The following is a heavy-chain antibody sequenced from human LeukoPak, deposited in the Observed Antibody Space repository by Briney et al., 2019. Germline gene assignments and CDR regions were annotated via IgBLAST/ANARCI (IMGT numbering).Heavy chain of an antibody. CDR1: GFSFSDLY. J-gene: IGHJ4*02. D-gene: IGHD3-22*01. V-gene: IGHV3-72*01. Sequence: PGGSLRLSCAASGFSFSDLYMDWVRQAPGKGLEWVGRTRNKPNSYTTEYAASVKGRFTISRDDSKNSLYLQMNSLKIEDTAVYYCVRAFYESSGSTYYFDYWGQGTLVTVSS. CDR2: TRNKPNSYTT. CDR3: VRAFYESSGSTYYFDY.